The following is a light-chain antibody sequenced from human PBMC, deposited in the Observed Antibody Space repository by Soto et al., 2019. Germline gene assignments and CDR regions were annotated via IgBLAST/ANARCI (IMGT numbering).Light chain of an antibody. CDR1: QSVSNN. CDR3: QHYNNWPLSIT. J-gene: IGKJ5*01. CDR2: GAS. Sequence: EVVVTQSPATLTVSPGERASLSCWTSQSVSNNLAWYQQRPGQAPRLLIYGASTRTTDIPARFSVSGSGTDFTLTISSLKSEVFAVYDCQHYNNWPLSITFGQGTRLEIK. V-gene: IGKV3-15*01.